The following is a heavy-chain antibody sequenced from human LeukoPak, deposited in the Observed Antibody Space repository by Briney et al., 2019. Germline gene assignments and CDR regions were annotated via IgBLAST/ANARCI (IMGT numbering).Heavy chain of an antibody. J-gene: IGHJ6*03. V-gene: IGHV3-73*01. Sequence: PGGSLRLSCAASGFTFSGSAMHWVRQASGKGLEWVGRIRSKANSYATAYAASVKGRFTISRDDSKNTAYLQMNSLKTEDTAVYYCTRQILGMVRGMHYMDVWGKGTTVTISS. D-gene: IGHD3-10*01. CDR3: TRQILGMVRGMHYMDV. CDR1: GFTFSGSA. CDR2: IRSKANSYAT.